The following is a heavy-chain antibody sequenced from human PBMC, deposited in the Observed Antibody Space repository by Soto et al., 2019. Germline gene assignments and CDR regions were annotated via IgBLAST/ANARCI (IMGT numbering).Heavy chain of an antibody. J-gene: IGHJ3*02. D-gene: IGHD4-4*01. V-gene: IGHV3-21*01. CDR2: ISRIHKI. CDR1: GSPSTDK. Sequence: EVQLVESGGGLVKAGGPLGFHGEPSGSPSTDKIFTWAPRPPGRGLEWVSTISRIHKIYYADSVKGRFTISRDNAQNSLYLQMNSLRGEDTAVYYCARDLRTVAAYGFDIWGRGTMVTVSS. CDR3: ARDLRTVAAYGFDI.